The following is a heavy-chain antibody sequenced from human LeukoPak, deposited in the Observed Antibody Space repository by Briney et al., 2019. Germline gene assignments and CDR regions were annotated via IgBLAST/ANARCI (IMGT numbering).Heavy chain of an antibody. D-gene: IGHD2-8*02. CDR1: GFAFSGSW. Sequence: PGGSLRLSCAASGFAFSGSWMHWVRQAPGKGLVWVSRIRPDGSTTSHAGSVKGRFTISRDNAKNTLYLQMNSLRAEDTAVYYCARLVKGYYFDYWGQGTLVTVSS. CDR3: ARLVKGYYFDY. J-gene: IGHJ4*02. CDR2: IRPDGSTT. V-gene: IGHV3-74*01.